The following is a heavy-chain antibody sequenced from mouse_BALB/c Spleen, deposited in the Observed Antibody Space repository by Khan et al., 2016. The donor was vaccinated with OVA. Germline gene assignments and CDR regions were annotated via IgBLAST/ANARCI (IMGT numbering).Heavy chain of an antibody. V-gene: IGHV3-6*02. J-gene: IGHJ4*01. Sequence: EVQLQESGPGLVKPSQSLSLTCSVTGYTITSGYYWNWIRQFPGNKLEWMGYISYDGSNNYNQSLKNRISITRDTSKNQSFLKLNSVTTEDTATYYCARRNDNYDYAKDYWGQGTSVDVTS. CDR2: ISYDGSN. CDR3: ARRNDNYDYAKDY. D-gene: IGHD2-1*01. CDR1: GYTITSGYY.